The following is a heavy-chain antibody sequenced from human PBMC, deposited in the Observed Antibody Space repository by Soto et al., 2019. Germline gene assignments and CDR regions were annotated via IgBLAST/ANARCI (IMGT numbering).Heavy chain of an antibody. V-gene: IGHV1-8*02. CDR1: GYTFTSYD. D-gene: IGHD3-16*01. CDR2: MNPNSGNT. Sequence: QVQLVQSGAEVKKPGASVKVSCKASGYTFTSYDINWVRQATGQGLEWMGWMNPNSGNTGYAQKFQGRVTMTRNTSISTAYMERSRLKCGDMAVYYCAREGVRCMDDWGQETTFTGSS. J-gene: IGHJ6*02. CDR3: AREGVRCMDD.